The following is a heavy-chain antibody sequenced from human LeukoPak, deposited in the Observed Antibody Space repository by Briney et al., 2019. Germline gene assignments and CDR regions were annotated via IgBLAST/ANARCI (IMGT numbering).Heavy chain of an antibody. CDR3: ARSIYYDSSGYYYYFDY. D-gene: IGHD3-22*01. CDR2: IYPGDSDS. J-gene: IGHJ4*02. CDR1: GYSFTNYW. V-gene: IGHV5-51*01. Sequence: GESLKISCKGSGYSFTNYWIGWVRQMPGKGLEWMGIIYPGDSDSRYSPSFQGQDTISADKSISTAYLQWSSLKASDTAMYYCARSIYYDSSGYYYYFDYWGQGALVTVSS.